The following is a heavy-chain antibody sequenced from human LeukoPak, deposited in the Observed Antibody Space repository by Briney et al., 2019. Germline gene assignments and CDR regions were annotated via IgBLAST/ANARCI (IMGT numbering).Heavy chain of an antibody. J-gene: IGHJ4*02. CDR3: ARLGDSSGIYHLSYFDY. CDR1: GGSISSYY. V-gene: IGHV4-59*08. Sequence: PSETLSLTCTVSGGSISSYYWSWIRQPPGKGLEWIGYNYYSGSTNYNPSLKSRVTISVDTSKNQFSLKLSSVTAADTAVYYCARLGDSSGIYHLSYFDYWGQGTLVTVSS. CDR2: NYYSGST. D-gene: IGHD6-19*01.